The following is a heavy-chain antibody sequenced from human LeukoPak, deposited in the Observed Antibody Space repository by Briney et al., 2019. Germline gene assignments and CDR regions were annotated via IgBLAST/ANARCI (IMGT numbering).Heavy chain of an antibody. D-gene: IGHD1-26*01. CDR3: ASLVVGATTPDAFDI. J-gene: IGHJ3*02. CDR2: ISSSGSTI. V-gene: IGHV3-48*01. CDR1: GFTFSSYS. Sequence: PGGSLRLSCAASGFTFSSYSMNWVRQAPGKGLEWVSSISSSGSTIYYADSVKGRFTISRDNSQNTLYLQMNSLRAEDTAVYYCASLVVGATTPDAFDIWGQGTMVTVSS.